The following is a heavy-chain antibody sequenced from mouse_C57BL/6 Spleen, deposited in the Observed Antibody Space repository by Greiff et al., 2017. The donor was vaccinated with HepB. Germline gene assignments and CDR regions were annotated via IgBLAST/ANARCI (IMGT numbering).Heavy chain of an antibody. CDR2: IDPSDSYT. Sequence: QVQLQQPGAELVRPGTSVKLSCKASGYTFTSYWMHWVKQRPGQGLEWIGVIDPSDSYTNYNQKFKGKATLTVDTSSSTAYMQLSSLTSEDSAVYYCAREGYDVSAWFAYWGQGTLVTVSA. CDR3: AREGYDVSAWFAY. V-gene: IGHV1-59*01. J-gene: IGHJ3*01. CDR1: GYTFTSYW. D-gene: IGHD2-2*01.